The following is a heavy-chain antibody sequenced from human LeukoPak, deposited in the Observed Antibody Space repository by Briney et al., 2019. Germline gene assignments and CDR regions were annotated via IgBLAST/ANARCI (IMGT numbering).Heavy chain of an antibody. CDR2: IYSGGST. D-gene: IGHD3-22*01. V-gene: IGHV3-66*02. J-gene: IGHJ6*02. CDR3: ARDGGYYYDSSGPPLYYYYGMDV. CDR1: GFTVSSNC. Sequence: GGSLRLSCAASGFTVSSNCMSWVRQAPGKGLEWVSVIYSGGSTYYADSVKGRFTISRDNSKNTLYLQMNSLRAEDTAVYYCARDGGYYYDSSGPPLYYYYGMDVWGQGTTVTVSS.